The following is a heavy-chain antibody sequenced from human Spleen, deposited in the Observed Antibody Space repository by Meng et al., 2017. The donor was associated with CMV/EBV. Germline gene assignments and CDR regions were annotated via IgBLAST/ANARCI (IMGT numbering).Heavy chain of an antibody. J-gene: IGHJ5*02. CDR1: GYTFTSYA. CDR2: VNAGNGNT. D-gene: IGHD1-26*01. Sequence: QVQLVQSGAEGKKPGASVKVSCKASGYTFTSYAMHWVRQAPGQRLEWMGWVNAGNGNTKYSQKFQGRDTITRDTSASTAYMELSSLRSEDTAVYYCARKVGASTYWFDPWGQGTLVTVSS. CDR3: ARKVGASTYWFDP. V-gene: IGHV1-3*01.